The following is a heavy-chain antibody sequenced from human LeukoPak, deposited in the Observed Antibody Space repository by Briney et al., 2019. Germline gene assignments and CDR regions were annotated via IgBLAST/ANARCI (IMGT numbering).Heavy chain of an antibody. CDR3: ARDPRATVTTSYYMDV. CDR1: GGSISSYY. V-gene: IGHV4-4*07. J-gene: IGHJ6*03. CDR2: IYTSGST. Sequence: SETLSLTCTVSGGSISSYYWSWIRQPAGKGLEWIGRIYTSGSTNYNPSPKSRVTMSVDTSKNQFSLKLSSLTAADTAVYYCARDPRATVTTSYYMDVWGKGTTVTVSS. D-gene: IGHD4-11*01.